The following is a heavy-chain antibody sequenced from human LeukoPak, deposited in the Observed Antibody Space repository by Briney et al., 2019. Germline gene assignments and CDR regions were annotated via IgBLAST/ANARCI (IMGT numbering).Heavy chain of an antibody. Sequence: PGGSLRLSCAASGFTFDDYAMHWVRQAPGKSLEWVSGISWNSGSIGYADSVKGRFTISRDNAKNSLYLQMNSLRAEDTALYYCAKDRRCSGGSCYYYYGMDVWGQGTTVTVSS. CDR2: ISWNSGSI. CDR3: AKDRRCSGGSCYYYYGMDV. CDR1: GFTFDDYA. J-gene: IGHJ6*02. D-gene: IGHD2-15*01. V-gene: IGHV3-9*01.